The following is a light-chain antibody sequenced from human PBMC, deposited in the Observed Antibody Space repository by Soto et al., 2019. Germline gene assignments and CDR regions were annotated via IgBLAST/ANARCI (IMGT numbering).Light chain of an antibody. Sequence: VMTQSPATLSVSPGERAALSCRASQSVSTNLAWYQQKPGQPPRLLIYFASTRATAVPARFTAGGSGTEFTLTISSLQSDDLAVYYGQQYDKWPRTFGQGTKVEIK. J-gene: IGKJ1*01. V-gene: IGKV3-15*01. CDR3: QQYDKWPRT. CDR1: QSVSTN. CDR2: FAS.